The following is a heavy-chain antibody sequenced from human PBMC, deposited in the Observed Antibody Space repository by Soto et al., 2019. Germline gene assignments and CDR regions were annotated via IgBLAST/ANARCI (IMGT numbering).Heavy chain of an antibody. J-gene: IGHJ3*02. CDR2: IYYSGST. CDR1: GGSISSYY. CDR3: ARHGRWHDLDI. V-gene: IGHV4-59*08. D-gene: IGHD1-1*01. Sequence: QVQLQESGPGLVKPSETLSLTCTVSGGSISSYYWSWIRQPPGKGLEWIGYIYYSGSTNYNPSLKSRVTISVDTSKSQSSLKLSSVTAADTAVYYCARHGRWHDLDIWGQGTMVTVSS.